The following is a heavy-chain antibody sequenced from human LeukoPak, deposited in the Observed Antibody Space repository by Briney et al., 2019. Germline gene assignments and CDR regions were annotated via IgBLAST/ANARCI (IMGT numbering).Heavy chain of an antibody. CDR3: ARGPPKKYKNWFDP. CDR1: GGSFSGYY. J-gene: IGHJ5*02. D-gene: IGHD1-1*01. CDR2: INHSGST. Sequence: SETLSLTCAVYGGSFSGYYWSWIRQPPGKGLEWIGEINHSGSTNYNPSLKSRVTISVDTSKNQFSLKLSSVTAADTAVYYCARGPPKKYKNWFDPWGQGTLVTVSS. V-gene: IGHV4-34*01.